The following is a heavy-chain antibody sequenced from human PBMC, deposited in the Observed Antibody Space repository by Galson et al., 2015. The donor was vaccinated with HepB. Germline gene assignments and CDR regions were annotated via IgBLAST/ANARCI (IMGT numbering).Heavy chain of an antibody. Sequence: SVKVSCKASGYTFTSYGISWVRQAPGQGLEWMGWISAYNGNTNYAQKLQGRVTMTTDTSTSTAYMELRSLRSDDTAVYYCARDRGIAAAGTGYYYGMDVWGQGTTVTVSS. CDR1: GYTFTSYG. J-gene: IGHJ6*02. D-gene: IGHD6-13*01. CDR2: ISAYNGNT. V-gene: IGHV1-18*01. CDR3: ARDRGIAAAGTGYYYGMDV.